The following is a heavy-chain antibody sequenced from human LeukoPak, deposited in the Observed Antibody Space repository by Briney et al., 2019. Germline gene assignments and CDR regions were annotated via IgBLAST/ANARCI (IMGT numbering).Heavy chain of an antibody. D-gene: IGHD2-15*01. CDR1: GFTFSSYG. Sequence: QSGGSLRLSCAASGFTFSSYGMNWVRQAPGRGLEWVAVISYDGSNKYYADSVKGRFTISRDNSKNTHLQMNSLRAEDTAVYYCAKDRSPRFCGGGSCYSAPFGMDVWGQGTTVKVSS. CDR3: AKDRSPRFCGGGSCYSAPFGMDV. J-gene: IGHJ6*02. V-gene: IGHV3-30*18. CDR2: ISYDGSNK.